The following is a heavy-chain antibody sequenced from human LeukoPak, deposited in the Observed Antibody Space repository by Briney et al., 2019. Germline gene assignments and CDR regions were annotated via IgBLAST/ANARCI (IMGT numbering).Heavy chain of an antibody. J-gene: IGHJ4*02. D-gene: IGHD5-18*01. CDR3: ARGERYSYGL. CDR1: GGSFSGYY. CDR2: IYYSGST. V-gene: IGHV4-30-4*08. Sequence: SETLSLTCAVYGGSFSGYYWSWIRQPPGKGLEWIGYIYYSGSTYYNPSLKSRVTISVDTSKNQFSLKLSSVTAADTAVYYCARGERYSYGLWGQGTLVTVSS.